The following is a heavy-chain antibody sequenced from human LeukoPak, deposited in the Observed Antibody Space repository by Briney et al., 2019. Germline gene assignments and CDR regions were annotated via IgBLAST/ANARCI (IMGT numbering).Heavy chain of an antibody. CDR1: AFTFSGYA. V-gene: IGHV3-53*01. Sequence: GGSLRLSCAASAFTFSGYAMHWVRQAPEKGLEWVSVIYSGGSTYYADSVKGRFTISRDNSKNTLYLQMNSLRAEDTAVYYCARRAGAYSHPYDYWGQGTLVTVSS. CDR2: IYSGGST. D-gene: IGHD4/OR15-4a*01. J-gene: IGHJ4*02. CDR3: ARRAGAYSHPYDY.